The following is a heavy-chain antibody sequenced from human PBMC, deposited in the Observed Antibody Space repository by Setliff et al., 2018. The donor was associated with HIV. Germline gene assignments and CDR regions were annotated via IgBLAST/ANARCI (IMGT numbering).Heavy chain of an antibody. J-gene: IGHJ3*01. Sequence: ASVKVSCKASGYSFTKYEINWVRQAPGQGLEWLGWVSPSIGNSDFAQKFKGRISLTTDTSIRTAYMELRGLKSDDTAVYFCARRGEERNMITGSLDVWGQGSLVTVSS. CDR3: ARRGEERNMITGSLDV. D-gene: IGHD3-16*01. CDR1: GYSFTKYE. CDR2: VSPSIGNS. V-gene: IGHV1-8*01.